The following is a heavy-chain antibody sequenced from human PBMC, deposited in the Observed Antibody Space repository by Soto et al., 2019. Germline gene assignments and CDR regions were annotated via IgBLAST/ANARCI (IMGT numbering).Heavy chain of an antibody. Sequence: SEILSLTCTVSGGSISSGDYYWSWIRQPPGKGLEWIGYIYYSGSTYYNPSLKSRVTISVDTSKNQFSLKLSSVTAADTAVYYCARAGYYDSSGPLGWGQGTLVTVSS. CDR1: GGSISSGDYY. J-gene: IGHJ4*02. D-gene: IGHD3-22*01. CDR3: ARAGYYDSSGPLG. CDR2: IYYSGST. V-gene: IGHV4-30-4*01.